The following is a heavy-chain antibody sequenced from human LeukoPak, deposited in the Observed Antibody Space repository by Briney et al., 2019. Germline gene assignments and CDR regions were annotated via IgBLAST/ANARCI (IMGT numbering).Heavy chain of an antibody. J-gene: IGHJ4*02. CDR3: ATDWGSSDY. D-gene: IGHD7-27*01. Sequence: GGSLRLSCAASGFTLSSYSMNSVRQAPGKGLEWVSYISSTSNTIYYADSVKGRFTISRDNAKNSQYLQMNSLRDEDTAVYYCATDWGSSDYWGQGTLVTVSS. CDR2: ISSTSNTI. CDR1: GFTLSSYS. V-gene: IGHV3-48*02.